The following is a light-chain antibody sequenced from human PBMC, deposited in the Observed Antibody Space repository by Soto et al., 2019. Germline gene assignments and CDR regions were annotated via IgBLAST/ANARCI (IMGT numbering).Light chain of an antibody. J-gene: IGLJ2*01. CDR3: SSYTSGNTLAI. Sequence: QSALTQPASVSGSPGQSITIPCTGTSSDIGDYNYVSWYLQHSGKAPKLIIYEVSNRPSGVSNRFSGSKSGNTASLTISRLRAEDEGDYYCSSYTSGNTLAIFGGGTQLTVL. V-gene: IGLV2-14*01. CDR2: EVS. CDR1: SSDIGDYNY.